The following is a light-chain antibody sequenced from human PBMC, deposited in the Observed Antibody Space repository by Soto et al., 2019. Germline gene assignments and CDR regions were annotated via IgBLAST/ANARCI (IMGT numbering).Light chain of an antibody. Sequence: EIVLTQSPGTLSLSPGEGATLSCRASQSVSTNFFAWYQQKPGQAPRLLIYGASTRATGIPDRFSGSGSGTDFTLTISRLETEDFAVYYCRQYGRTSWTFGQGTKVDI. CDR3: RQYGRTSWT. J-gene: IGKJ1*01. CDR2: GAS. V-gene: IGKV3-20*01. CDR1: QSVSTNF.